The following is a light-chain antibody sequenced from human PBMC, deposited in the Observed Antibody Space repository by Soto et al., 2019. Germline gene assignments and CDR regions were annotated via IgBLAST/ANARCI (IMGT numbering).Light chain of an antibody. CDR1: QSVSNNY. J-gene: IGKJ2*01. CDR3: QQYGSSPPYT. CDR2: GSS. Sequence: EVVLTQSPGTLSLSPGERATLSCRASQSVSNNYLAWYQQKPGQSPKLLIFGSSDRATGIPDRFSGSGSGTDFTLTISSLDPEDFAVYYCQQYGSSPPYTFGQGTKLAIK. V-gene: IGKV3-20*01.